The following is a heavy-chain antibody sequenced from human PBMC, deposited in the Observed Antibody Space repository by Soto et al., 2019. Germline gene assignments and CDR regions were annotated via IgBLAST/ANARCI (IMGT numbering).Heavy chain of an antibody. CDR3: ASDTFGGVIVGANIFDI. D-gene: IGHD3-16*02. Sequence: EVHLVESGGGLVQPGRSLRLSCAASGFTFDDYAMHWVRQAPGKGLEWVSGISWNSGSIAYADSVKGRFTISRDNAKTSLYLQMNSLRPEDTALYYCASDTFGGVIVGANIFDIWGQGAMVTVSS. V-gene: IGHV3-9*01. CDR2: ISWNSGSI. J-gene: IGHJ3*02. CDR1: GFTFDDYA.